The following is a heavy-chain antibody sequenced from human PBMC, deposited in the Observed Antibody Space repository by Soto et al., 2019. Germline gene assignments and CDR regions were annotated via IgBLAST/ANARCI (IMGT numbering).Heavy chain of an antibody. D-gene: IGHD3-10*01. CDR2: IYYSGST. J-gene: IGHJ6*02. Sequence: LSLTCTVSGGSISSYYWSWIRQPPGKGLEWIGYIYYSGSTNYNPSLKSRVTISVDTSKNQFSLKLSSVTAADTAVYYCARGRGSGSSFYYYGMDVWGQGTTVTVSS. V-gene: IGHV4-59*01. CDR1: GGSISSYY. CDR3: ARGRGSGSSFYYYGMDV.